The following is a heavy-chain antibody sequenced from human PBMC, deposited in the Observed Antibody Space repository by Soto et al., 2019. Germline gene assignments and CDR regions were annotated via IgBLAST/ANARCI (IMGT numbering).Heavy chain of an antibody. D-gene: IGHD5-18*01. V-gene: IGHV1-46*01. Sequence: GASVKVSCKASGYTFTSYYMHWVRQAPGQGLEWMGIINPSGGSTSYAQKFQGRVTMTRDISIATAYMELNSLTSEDTAIYYCARMESFGSLNWFDPWGQGTLVTV. CDR1: GYTFTSYY. CDR2: INPSGGST. J-gene: IGHJ5*02. CDR3: ARMESFGSLNWFDP.